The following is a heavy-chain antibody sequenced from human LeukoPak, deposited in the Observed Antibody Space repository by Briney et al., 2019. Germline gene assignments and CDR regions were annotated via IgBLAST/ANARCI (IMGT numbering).Heavy chain of an antibody. CDR1: GYTFTGYY. CDR3: ARKKGTDDAFDI. CDR2: INPNSGGT. J-gene: IGHJ3*02. V-gene: IGHV1-2*02. D-gene: IGHD1-1*01. Sequence: ASVKVSCKASGYTFTGYYMHWVRQAPGQGREWMGWINPNSGGTNYAQKFQGRVTMTRDTSISTAYMELSRLRSDDTAVYYCARKKGTDDAFDIWGQGTMVTVSS.